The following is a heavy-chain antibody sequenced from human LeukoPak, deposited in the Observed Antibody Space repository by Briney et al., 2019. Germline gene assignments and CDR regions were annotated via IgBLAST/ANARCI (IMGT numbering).Heavy chain of an antibody. Sequence: SGGSLRLSCAASGFTFSDYYMSWIRQAPGKGLEWVSYSSSSGSTIHYADSVKGRFTISRDNAKNSLYLQMDSLRAEDTAVYYCARDTYYYDSSPYTFDYWGQGALVIVSS. V-gene: IGHV3-11*01. CDR1: GFTFSDYY. CDR2: SSSSGSTI. CDR3: ARDTYYYDSSPYTFDY. D-gene: IGHD3-22*01. J-gene: IGHJ4*02.